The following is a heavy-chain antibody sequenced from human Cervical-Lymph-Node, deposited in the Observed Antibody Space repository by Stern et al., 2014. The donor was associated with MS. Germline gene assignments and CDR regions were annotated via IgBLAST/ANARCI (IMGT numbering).Heavy chain of an antibody. CDR3: ARLSTAVDF. Sequence: VQLVESGPGLVKPSETLSLTCAVSGGSISSRYWGWIRQPPGKGLEWIGLISHMGDTKYTPSLKSRVTIPLDPPKNQFSLKVTSVTAADTAVYYCARLSTAVDFWGQGTLVTVSS. CDR2: ISHMGDT. J-gene: IGHJ4*02. V-gene: IGHV4-59*08. CDR1: GGSISSRY.